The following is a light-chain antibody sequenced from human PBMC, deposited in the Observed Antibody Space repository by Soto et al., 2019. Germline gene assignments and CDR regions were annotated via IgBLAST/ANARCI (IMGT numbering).Light chain of an antibody. V-gene: IGKV1-39*01. CDR1: QSIINY. CDR2: AAT. CDR3: QQSYSTPPIT. J-gene: IGKJ5*01. Sequence: DIQMTQSPSSLSASVGDRVTITCGASQSIINYLNWYQQKPGKAPKLLIYAATSLQSGVPSRFSGSGSGTGFTLTISSLQPQDFATYYCQQSYSTPPITFGQGTRLEIK.